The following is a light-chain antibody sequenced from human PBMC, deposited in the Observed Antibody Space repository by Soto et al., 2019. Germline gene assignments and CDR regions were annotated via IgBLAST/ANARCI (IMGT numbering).Light chain of an antibody. CDR2: GNS. CDR1: SSNIGAGYD. CDR3: QSYDGSLSGGL. V-gene: IGLV1-40*01. J-gene: IGLJ3*02. Sequence: QSVLTQPPSVSGAPGQRVTISCTGSSSNIGAGYDVHWYQQLPGTAPKLLIYGNSNRPSGVPDRFSGSKSVTSASLAITGLQAEDEADYYCQSYDGSLSGGLFGGGTKLTVL.